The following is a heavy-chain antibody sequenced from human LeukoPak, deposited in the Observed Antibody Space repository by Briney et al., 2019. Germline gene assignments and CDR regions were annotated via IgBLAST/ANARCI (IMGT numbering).Heavy chain of an antibody. CDR2: IYYSGST. J-gene: IGHJ6*02. CDR1: GGSISSYY. Sequence: SETLSLTCTVSGGSISSYYWSWIRQPPGKGLEWIGYIYYSGSTNYNPSLKSRVTILVDTSKNQFSLKLSSVTAADTAVYYCARLGVLRFLEWPNYGMDVWGQGTTVTVSS. V-gene: IGHV4-59*01. D-gene: IGHD3-3*01. CDR3: ARLGVLRFLEWPNYGMDV.